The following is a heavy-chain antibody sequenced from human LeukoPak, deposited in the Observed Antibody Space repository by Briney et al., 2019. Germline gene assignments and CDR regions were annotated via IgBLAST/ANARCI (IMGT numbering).Heavy chain of an antibody. D-gene: IGHD5-12*01. CDR1: GGSISSSSYY. V-gene: IGHV4-39*01. Sequence: SETLSLTSTVSGGSISSSSYYWGWIRQPPGKGLEWIGSIYYSGSTYYNPSLKSRVTISVDTSKNQFSLKLSSVTAADTAVYYCARPSWGKDGLLDYWGQGTLVTVSS. J-gene: IGHJ4*02. CDR2: IYYSGST. CDR3: ARPSWGKDGLLDY.